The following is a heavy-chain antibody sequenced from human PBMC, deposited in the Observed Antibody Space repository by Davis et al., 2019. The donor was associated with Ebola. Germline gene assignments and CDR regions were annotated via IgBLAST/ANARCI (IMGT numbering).Heavy chain of an antibody. Sequence: GESLKISCAVSGITVSINHMSWVRQAPGKGLEWVAVLYSSTTSYADSVKGRFTISRDNSKNTLYLQMNSLRAEDTAVYYCAKAVKELKPFYYGMDVWGRGTTVTVSS. CDR2: LYSSTT. V-gene: IGHV3-53*01. CDR3: AKAVKELKPFYYGMDV. CDR1: GITVSINH. D-gene: IGHD1-26*01. J-gene: IGHJ6*02.